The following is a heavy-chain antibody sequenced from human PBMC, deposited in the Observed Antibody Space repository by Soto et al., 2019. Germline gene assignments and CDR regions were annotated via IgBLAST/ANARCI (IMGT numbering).Heavy chain of an antibody. J-gene: IGHJ4*02. Sequence: ASVKVSCKVSGYTLTELSMHWVRQAPGKGLEWMGGFDPEDGETIYAQKFQGRVTMTEDKSTATAYMELRSLRSEDTAVYYCATNRREYCSGGSCDRAPIDYWGQGTLVTVSS. CDR1: GYTLTELS. V-gene: IGHV1-24*01. CDR2: FDPEDGET. D-gene: IGHD2-15*01. CDR3: ATNRREYCSGGSCDRAPIDY.